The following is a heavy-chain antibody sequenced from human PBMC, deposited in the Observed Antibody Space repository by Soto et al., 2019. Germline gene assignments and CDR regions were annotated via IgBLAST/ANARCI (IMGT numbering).Heavy chain of an antibody. CDR2: ISYDGSNK. CDR3: AKGHRMIVVVSFGY. CDR1: GFTFSSYG. D-gene: IGHD3-22*01. J-gene: IGHJ4*02. Sequence: PGGSLRLSCAASGFTFSSYGMHWVRQAPGKGLEWVAVISYDGSNKYYADSVKGRFTISRDNSKNTLYLQMNSLRAEDTAVYYWAKGHRMIVVVSFGYWGQGTRVAVSS. V-gene: IGHV3-30*18.